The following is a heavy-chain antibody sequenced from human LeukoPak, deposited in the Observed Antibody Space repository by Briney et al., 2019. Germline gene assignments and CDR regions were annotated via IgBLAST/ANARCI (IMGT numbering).Heavy chain of an antibody. Sequence: SETLSLTCTVSGGSISSYYWSWIRQPPGKELEWIGYIYYSGSTNYNPSLKSRVTISVDTSKNQSSLKLSSVTAADTAVYYCARHEYSGYDLDYWGQGTLVTVSS. CDR2: IYYSGST. J-gene: IGHJ4*02. CDR1: GGSISSYY. D-gene: IGHD5-12*01. V-gene: IGHV4-59*08. CDR3: ARHEYSGYDLDY.